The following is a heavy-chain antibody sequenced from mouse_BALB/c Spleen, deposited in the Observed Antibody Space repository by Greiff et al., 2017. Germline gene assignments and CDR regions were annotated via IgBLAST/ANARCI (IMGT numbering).Heavy chain of an antibody. Sequence: VQLVESGPGLVAPSQSLSITCTVSGFSLTSYDISWIRQPPGKGLEWLGVIWTGGGTNYNSAFMSRLSISKDNSKSQVFLKMNSLQTDDTAIYYCVRGRGKRYYAMDYWGQGTSVTVSS. J-gene: IGHJ4*01. CDR3: VRGRGKRYYAMDY. CDR1: GFSLTSYD. V-gene: IGHV2-9-2*01. D-gene: IGHD6-1*01. CDR2: IWTGGGT.